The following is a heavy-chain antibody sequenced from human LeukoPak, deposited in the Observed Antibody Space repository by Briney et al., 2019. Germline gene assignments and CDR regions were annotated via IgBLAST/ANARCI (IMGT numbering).Heavy chain of an antibody. V-gene: IGHV4-59*12. CDR2: VYYSGST. CDR3: ARGHREVEFIGYCSGGSCYDY. Sequence: SETLSLTCTVSGVSISRYYWSWVRQPPGKGLEWIGYVYYSGSTNYNPSLKSRLTISVDTSKNQFSLKLSSVTAADTAVYYCARGHREVEFIGYCSGGSCYDYWGQGTLVTVSS. J-gene: IGHJ4*02. D-gene: IGHD2-15*01. CDR1: GVSISRYY.